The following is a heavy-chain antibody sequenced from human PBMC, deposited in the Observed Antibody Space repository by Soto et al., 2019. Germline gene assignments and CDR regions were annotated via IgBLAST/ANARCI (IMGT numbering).Heavy chain of an antibody. D-gene: IGHD6-19*01. Sequence: GASVKISCKGSGYSFTSYWIGWVRQMPGKGLEWMGIIYPGDSDTRYSPSFQGQVTISADKSISTAYLQWSSLKASDTAMYYCATDSSGWYRVNAFDIWGQGTMVTVSS. V-gene: IGHV5-51*03. CDR3: ATDSSGWYRVNAFDI. CDR2: IYPGDSDT. CDR1: GYSFTSYW. J-gene: IGHJ3*02.